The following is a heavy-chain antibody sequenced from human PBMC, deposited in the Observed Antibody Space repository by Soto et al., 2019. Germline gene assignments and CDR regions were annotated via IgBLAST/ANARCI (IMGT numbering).Heavy chain of an antibody. CDR3: ARERVGIINYYMDV. V-gene: IGHV3-74*01. J-gene: IGHJ6*03. Sequence: GESLKISCAASGFTFSSYWMHWVRQAPGKGLVWVSRINSDGSSTSYADSVKGRFTISRDNAKNTLYLQMNSLRAEDTAVYYCARERVGIINYYMDVWGKGTTVTVSS. CDR2: INSDGSST. CDR1: GFTFSSYW. D-gene: IGHD1-26*01.